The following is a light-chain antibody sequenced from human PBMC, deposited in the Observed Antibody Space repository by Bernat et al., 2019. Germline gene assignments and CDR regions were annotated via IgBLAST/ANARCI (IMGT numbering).Light chain of an antibody. V-gene: IGKV1-16*01. CDR2: AAS. J-gene: IGKJ5*01. CDR1: QGIDKY. CDR3: QQHSTYPLT. Sequence: DIQMTQSPSSLSASVGDRITITCRASQGIDKYLAWFQQKSGKAPKSLIYAASNLHSGVPSRFSGSGSGTDFTLTISSLQPEDFATYYCQQHSTYPLTVGQGTRLESK.